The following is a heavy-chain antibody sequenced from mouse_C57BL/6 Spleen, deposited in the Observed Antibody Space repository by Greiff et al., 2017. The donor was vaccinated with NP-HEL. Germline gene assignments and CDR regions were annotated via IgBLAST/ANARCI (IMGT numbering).Heavy chain of an antibody. D-gene: IGHD2-2*01. CDR3: ERIGYGLYAMDY. J-gene: IGHJ4*01. V-gene: IGHV5-17*01. Sequence: EVQLVESGGGLVKPGGSLKLSCAASGFTFSDYGMHWVRQAPEKGLEWVAYISSGSSTIYYADTVKGRFTISRDNAKNTLFLHMTSLRSEDTAMYYCERIGYGLYAMDYWGQGTSVTVSS. CDR2: ISSGSSTI. CDR1: GFTFSDYG.